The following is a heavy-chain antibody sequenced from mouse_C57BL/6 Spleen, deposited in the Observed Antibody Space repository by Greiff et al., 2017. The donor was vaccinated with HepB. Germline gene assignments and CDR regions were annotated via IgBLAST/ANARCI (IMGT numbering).Heavy chain of an antibody. J-gene: IGHJ3*01. CDR3: ARNYYGSRGFAY. Sequence: EVKVVESGGGLVKPGGSLKLSCAASGFTFSSYTMSWVRQTPEKRLEWVATISGGGGNTYYPDSVKGRFTISRDNAKNTLYLQMSSLRSEDTALYYCARNYYGSRGFAYWGQGTLVTVSA. CDR2: ISGGGGNT. CDR1: GFTFSSYT. V-gene: IGHV5-9*01. D-gene: IGHD1-1*01.